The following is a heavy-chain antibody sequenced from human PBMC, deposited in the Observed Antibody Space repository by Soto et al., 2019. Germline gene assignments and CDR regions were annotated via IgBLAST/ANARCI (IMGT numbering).Heavy chain of an antibody. CDR2: IDPSDSYT. D-gene: IGHD3-22*01. V-gene: IGHV5-10-1*01. CDR1: GYSFTSYW. CDR3: ARRPSSGYYYRDAFGI. Sequence: GESLKVSWKGSGYSFTSYWISWVRQMPGKGLEWMGRIDPSDSYTNHSPSFQGHVTISADKSISTAYLQWSSLKASDTAMYYCARRPSSGYYYRDAFGIWGQGTMVTVS. J-gene: IGHJ3*02.